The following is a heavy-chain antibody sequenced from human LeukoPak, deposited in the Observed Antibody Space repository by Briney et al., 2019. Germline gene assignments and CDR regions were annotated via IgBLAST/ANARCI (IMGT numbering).Heavy chain of an antibody. J-gene: IGHJ4*02. D-gene: IGHD3-16*01. V-gene: IGHV3-53*01. Sequence: GGSLRLSCAASGFTVSSNYMSWVRQAPGKGLEWVSVIYSGGSTYYADSVKGRFTISRDNSWNTLYLQMNSLRVEDTAVYYCARVGLRESGYIDYWGQGTLITVSS. CDR1: GFTVSSNY. CDR3: ARVGLRESGYIDY. CDR2: IYSGGST.